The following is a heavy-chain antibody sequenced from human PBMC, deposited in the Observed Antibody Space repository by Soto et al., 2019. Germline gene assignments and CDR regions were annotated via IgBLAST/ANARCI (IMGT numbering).Heavy chain of an antibody. D-gene: IGHD2-21*01. V-gene: IGHV1-18*01. CDR1: GVSLTNNA. J-gene: IGHJ5*02. Sequence: SCKASGVSLTNNAISWVRQAPGQGLEWMGRISAYNDNINYVKKFQGRVTITTDKSTSTAYMELSSLRSDDTAVYYCARVCYCGNWFVHSVAGPPCSDPWGQGTLVTVSS. CDR3: ARVCYCGNWFVHSVAGPPCSDP. CDR2: ISAYNDNI.